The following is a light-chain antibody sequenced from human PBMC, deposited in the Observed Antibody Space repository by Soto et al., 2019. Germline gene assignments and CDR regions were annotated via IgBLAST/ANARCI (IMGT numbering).Light chain of an antibody. V-gene: IGLV1-40*01. J-gene: IGLJ2*01. CDR2: FNS. Sequence: QSVLTQPPSVSGAPGQRVTISCTGSSSNIGAGYDVHWYQQLPGTAPKVLIYFNSNRPSGVPDRFSASKSGTSASLAITGLQADDEADYYCQSYDSSLSVIFGGGNKLTVL. CDR3: QSYDSSLSVI. CDR1: SSNIGAGYD.